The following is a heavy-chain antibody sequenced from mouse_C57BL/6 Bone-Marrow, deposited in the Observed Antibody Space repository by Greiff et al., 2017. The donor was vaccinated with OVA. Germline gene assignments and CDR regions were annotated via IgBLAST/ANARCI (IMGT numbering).Heavy chain of an antibody. Sequence: EVKLMESGPGLVKPSQSLSLTCSVTGYSITSGYYWNWIRQFPGNKLEWMGYISYDGSNNYNPSLKNRISITRDTSKNQFFLKLNSVTTEDTATYYCASYDGYLWFAYWGQGTLVTVSA. CDR3: ASYDGYLWFAY. D-gene: IGHD2-3*01. CDR1: GYSITSGYY. J-gene: IGHJ3*01. CDR2: ISYDGSN. V-gene: IGHV3-6*01.